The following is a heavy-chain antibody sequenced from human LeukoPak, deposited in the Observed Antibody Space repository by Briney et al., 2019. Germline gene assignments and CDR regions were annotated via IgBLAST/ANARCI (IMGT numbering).Heavy chain of an antibody. Sequence: GGSLRLSCAASGFTFSSYEMNWVRQAPGKGLEWVSYISSSGCTIYYADSVKGRFTISRDNAKNSLYLQMNSLRAEDTAVYYCARDVGGYDSDYWGQGTLVTVSS. CDR3: ARDVGGYDSDY. CDR2: ISSSGCTI. V-gene: IGHV3-48*03. D-gene: IGHD5-12*01. J-gene: IGHJ4*02. CDR1: GFTFSSYE.